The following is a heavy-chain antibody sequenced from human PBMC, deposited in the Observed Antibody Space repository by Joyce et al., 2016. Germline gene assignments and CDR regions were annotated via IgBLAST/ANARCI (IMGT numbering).Heavy chain of an antibody. Sequence: QLLESGGGLVQPGGSLRLYCVASGFTFRTYAMGWVRQAPGKGLEWVSAISGSGSRTYYTDSVKGRFTVSRDNSNNTLFLQMNSLRAEDTAVYYCAKDPFDSGSYSDDAFDLWGLGTLVTVSS. CDR3: AKDPFDSGSYSDDAFDL. CDR1: GFTFRTYA. V-gene: IGHV3-23*01. J-gene: IGHJ3*01. D-gene: IGHD1-26*01. CDR2: ISGSGSRT.